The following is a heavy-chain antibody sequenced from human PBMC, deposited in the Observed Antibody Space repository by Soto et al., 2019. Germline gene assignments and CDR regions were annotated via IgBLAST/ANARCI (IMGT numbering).Heavy chain of an antibody. CDR2: IDYSGST. CDR1: GGTIRSSNYY. CDR3: SRRAPEGFDP. J-gene: IGHJ5*02. Sequence: SETLSLTCTISGGTIRSSNYYWAWIRQPPGKGLEWIGSIDYSGSTYYNPSLKSRVTISVDTSKNHFSLKLGSVTAADTALYYCSRRAPEGFDPWGQGTLVTVSS. V-gene: IGHV4-39*02.